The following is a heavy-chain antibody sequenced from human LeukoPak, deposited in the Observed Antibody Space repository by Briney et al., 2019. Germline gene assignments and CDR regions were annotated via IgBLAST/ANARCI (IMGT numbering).Heavy chain of an antibody. J-gene: IGHJ3*02. CDR3: ASARLGSGLEGAFDI. CDR2: IYYSGST. CDR1: GDSISSYF. D-gene: IGHD6-25*01. V-gene: IGHV4-59*01. Sequence: SETLSLACTVSGDSISSYFWSWIRQPPGMGLEWIGSIYYSGSTNYNPSLKSRVTISVDTSKNQFSLKLSSVTAADTAVYYCASARLGSGLEGAFDIWGQGTMVTVSS.